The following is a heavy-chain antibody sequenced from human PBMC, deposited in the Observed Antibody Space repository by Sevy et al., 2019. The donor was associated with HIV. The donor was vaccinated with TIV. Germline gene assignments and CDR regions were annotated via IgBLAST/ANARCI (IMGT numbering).Heavy chain of an antibody. CDR1: GYTFTGYS. Sequence: ASVKVSCKASGYTFTGYSMHWVRQAPGQGLEWMGWINPNSGGTNYGQKFQGRVTMTRDTSSNTAYMELSRLRSDDTAVYFCARVWNSDYYDSSGPNWFDSWGQGTLVTVSS. CDR2: INPNSGGT. CDR3: ARVWNSDYYDSSGPNWFDS. V-gene: IGHV1-2*02. J-gene: IGHJ5*01. D-gene: IGHD3-22*01.